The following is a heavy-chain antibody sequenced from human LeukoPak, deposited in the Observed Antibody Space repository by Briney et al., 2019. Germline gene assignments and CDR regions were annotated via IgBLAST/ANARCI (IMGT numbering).Heavy chain of an antibody. J-gene: IGHJ3*02. CDR1: GYTFTHYG. Sequence: ASVKVSCKATGYTFTHYGISWVRQAPGQGLEWMGWISTYDGKTSYAQKFQGRVTLTTDTSTNTAYMELRSLRSDDTAVYYCAKGRSGSHYDAFDIWGQGTMVTVSS. CDR3: AKGRSGSHYDAFDI. V-gene: IGHV1-18*04. D-gene: IGHD1-26*01. CDR2: ISTYDGKT.